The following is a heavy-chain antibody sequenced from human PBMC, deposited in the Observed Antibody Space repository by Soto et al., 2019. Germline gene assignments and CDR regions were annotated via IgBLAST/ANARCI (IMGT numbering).Heavy chain of an antibody. J-gene: IGHJ6*02. V-gene: IGHV4-30-2*01. CDR2: IYHSGST. CDR1: GGSISSGGYS. D-gene: IGHD3-10*01. CDR3: ARQGFGVLHGLVDV. Sequence: SSETLSLTCAVSGGSISSGGYSWSWIRQPPGKGLEWIGYIYHSGSTYYNPSLKSRVTISVGTSKNQFSLKLRSVTAADTALYYCARQGFGVLHGLVDVWGQGTTVTVSS.